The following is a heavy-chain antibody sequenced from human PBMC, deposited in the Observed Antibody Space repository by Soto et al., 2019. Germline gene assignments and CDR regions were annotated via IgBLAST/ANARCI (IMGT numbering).Heavy chain of an antibody. CDR1: GGTFSSYA. CDR3: ARVPSRYGPEMGYYYYGMDV. V-gene: IGHV1-69*06. Sequence: SVKVSCKASGGTFSSYAISWVRQAPGQGLEWMGGIIPIFGTANYAQKFQGRVTITADKSTSTAYMELSSLGSEDTAVYYCARVPSRYGPEMGYYYYGMDVWGQGXTVTVYS. J-gene: IGHJ6*02. D-gene: IGHD3-16*01. CDR2: IIPIFGTA.